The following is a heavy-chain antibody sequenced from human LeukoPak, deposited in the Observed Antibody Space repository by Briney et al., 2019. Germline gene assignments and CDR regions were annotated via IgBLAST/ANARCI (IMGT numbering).Heavy chain of an antibody. D-gene: IGHD3-16*01. CDR3: ATVSVSGNVWSFSDMRIDY. CDR1: GYSLSSCYY. CDR2: IYPSGST. J-gene: IGHJ4*02. Sequence: PSETLSLTCAVSGYSLSSCYYWGWIRQTPGQGLEWIGSIYPSGSTYYNPSLKSRVTISVDTSKNHFSLKLTPVTAADTAVYFCATVSVSGNVWSFSDMRIDYWGRGTLVTVSS. V-gene: IGHV4-38-2*01.